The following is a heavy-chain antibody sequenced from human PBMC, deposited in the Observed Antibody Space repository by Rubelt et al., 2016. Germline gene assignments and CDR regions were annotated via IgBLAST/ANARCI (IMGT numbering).Heavy chain of an antibody. V-gene: IGHV3-7*01. CDR2: IKQDGSEK. Sequence: SSYWMSWVRQAPGKGLEWVANIKQDGSEKYYVDSVKGRFTISRDNAKNSLYLQMNSLRAEDTAVYYCATQQLGVVYWGQGTLVTVSS. D-gene: IGHD5-24*01. J-gene: IGHJ4*02. CDR1: SSYW. CDR3: ATQQLGVVY.